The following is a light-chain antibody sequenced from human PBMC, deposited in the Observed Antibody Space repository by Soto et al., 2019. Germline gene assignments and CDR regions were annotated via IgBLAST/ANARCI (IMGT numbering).Light chain of an antibody. V-gene: IGLV2-14*01. J-gene: IGLJ2*01. CDR3: SSYTSNNYVV. CDR1: SSDVGGYNY. Sequence: QSALTQPASVSGSPGQSITISCTGTSSDVGGYNYVSWYQQHPGKAPKLMIYEVTNRPSGVSNRFSGSKSGNTASLTISGLQTEDEGDYYCSSYTSNNYVVFGGGTQLTVL. CDR2: EVT.